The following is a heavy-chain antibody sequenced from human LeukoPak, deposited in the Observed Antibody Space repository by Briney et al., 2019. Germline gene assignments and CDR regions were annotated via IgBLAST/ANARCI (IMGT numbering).Heavy chain of an antibody. V-gene: IGHV3-48*04. D-gene: IGHD1-26*01. J-gene: IGHJ4*02. CDR3: AREVEWELLMRGDY. CDR1: GLTFSSYS. CDR2: ISSSSSTI. Sequence: GGSSRLSCAASGLTFSSYSMNWVRQAPGKGLEWVSYISSSSSTIYYADSVKGRFTISRDNAKNSLYLQMNSLRAEDTAVYYCAREVEWELLMRGDYWGQGTLVTVSS.